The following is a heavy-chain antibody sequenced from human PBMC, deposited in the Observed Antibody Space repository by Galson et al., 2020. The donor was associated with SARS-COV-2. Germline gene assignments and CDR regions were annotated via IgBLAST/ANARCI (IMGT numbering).Heavy chain of an antibody. J-gene: IGHJ6*02. V-gene: IGHV4-61*01. CDR1: GGSVSSGSYY. CDR3: ARGVYSRSSWELIHYGMDV. Sequence: SETLSLTCTVSGGSVSSGSYYWSWIRQPPGKGLECIGYIYYSGSTNYNPSLKSRVTISVDTSKNQFSLKLSSVTAADTAVYYCARGVYSRSSWELIHYGMDVWGQGTTVTVSS. D-gene: IGHD6-6*01. CDR2: IYYSGST.